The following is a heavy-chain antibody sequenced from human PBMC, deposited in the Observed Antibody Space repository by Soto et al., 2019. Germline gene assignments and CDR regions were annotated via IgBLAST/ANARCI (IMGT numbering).Heavy chain of an antibody. V-gene: IGHV4-39*01. Sequence: SETLSLTCTVSGGSISSSSYYWGWIRKPPGKGLEWIGSIYYSGSTYYNPSLKSRVTISVDTSKNQFSLKLSSVTAADTAGYYCARQNTVTTNYYGMDVWGQGTTVTVSS. D-gene: IGHD4-17*01. J-gene: IGHJ6*02. CDR1: GGSISSSSYY. CDR2: IYYSGST. CDR3: ARQNTVTTNYYGMDV.